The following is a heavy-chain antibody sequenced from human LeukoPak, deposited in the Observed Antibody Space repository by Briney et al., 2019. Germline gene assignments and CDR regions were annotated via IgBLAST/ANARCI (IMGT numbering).Heavy chain of an antibody. J-gene: IGHJ1*01. Sequence: SETLSLTCSVSGGSVGSNYWSWVRQPPGKGLEWIGYISYSGDTKYNPSLKSRLSMSVDTSKSQCSLMLTSVTAADTAVYYCARGGGWYPHWGQGTLVTVSS. CDR2: ISYSGDT. CDR3: ARGGGWYPH. D-gene: IGHD6-19*01. V-gene: IGHV4-59*02. CDR1: GGSVGSNY.